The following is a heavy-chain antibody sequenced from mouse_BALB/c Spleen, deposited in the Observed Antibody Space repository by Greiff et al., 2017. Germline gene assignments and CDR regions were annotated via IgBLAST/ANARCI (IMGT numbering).Heavy chain of an antibody. CDR1: GFTFSSYA. D-gene: IGHD2-10*02. V-gene: IGHV5-9-4*01. Sequence: EVQGVESGGGLVKPGGSLKLSCAASGFTFSSYAMSWVRQSPEKRLEWVAEISSGGSYTYYPDTVTGRFTISRDNAKNTLYLEMSSLRSEDTAMYYCAKYGNSLFAYWGQGTLVTVSA. J-gene: IGHJ3*01. CDR2: ISSGGSYT. CDR3: AKYGNSLFAY.